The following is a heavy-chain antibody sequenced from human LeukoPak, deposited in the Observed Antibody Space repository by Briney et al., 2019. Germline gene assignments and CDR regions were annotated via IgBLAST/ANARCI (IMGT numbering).Heavy chain of an antibody. CDR1: GYTFTSYG. CDR3: ARDGAPGTAAADVGNWFDP. D-gene: IGHD6-13*01. CDR2: ISAYSGDT. V-gene: IGHV1-18*01. Sequence: GASVKVSCKASGYTFTSYGISWVRQAPGQGLEWMGWISAYSGDTNYAQKFQGRVTMTTDTSTSTAYMELRSLTSDDTAVYYCARDGAPGTAAADVGNWFDPWGQGTLVTVSS. J-gene: IGHJ5*02.